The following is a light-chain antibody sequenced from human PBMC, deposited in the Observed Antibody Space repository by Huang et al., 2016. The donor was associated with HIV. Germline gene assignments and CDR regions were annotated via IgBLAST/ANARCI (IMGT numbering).Light chain of an antibody. CDR1: QSVGSF. CDR2: DAS. J-gene: IGKJ3*01. Sequence: EIVLTQSPATLSLSPGERATLSCRASQSVGSFLAWYQQKPGQAPRLLIDDASYRATGIPARFSGSESGTDFTLTISILEPEDFAVYYCQQRTYSFTFGPGTKVD. CDR3: QQRTYSFT. V-gene: IGKV3-11*01.